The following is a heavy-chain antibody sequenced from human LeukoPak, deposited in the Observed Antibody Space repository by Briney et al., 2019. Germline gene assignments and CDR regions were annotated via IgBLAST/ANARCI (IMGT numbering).Heavy chain of an antibody. V-gene: IGHV3-23*01. CDR3: AKGDDFWSGPIDY. Sequence: QTGGSLRLSCAASGFTFSSYAMSWVRQAPGKGLEWVSAISGSGGSTYYADSVKGRFTISRDKSKDTLYLQMNSRRAEDTAVYYCAKGDDFWSGPIDYWGQGALVTVSS. CDR2: ISGSGGST. J-gene: IGHJ4*02. CDR1: GFTFSSYA. D-gene: IGHD3-3*01.